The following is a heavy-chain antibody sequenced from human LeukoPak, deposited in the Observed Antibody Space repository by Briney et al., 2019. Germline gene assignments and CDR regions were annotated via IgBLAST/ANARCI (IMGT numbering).Heavy chain of an antibody. V-gene: IGHV3-9*01. CDR1: GFTFDDYA. J-gene: IGHJ4*02. D-gene: IGHD6-13*01. CDR2: ISWNSGSI. CDR3: AKDSSAAAAGFTLADY. Sequence: GGSLRLSCAASGFTFDDYATHWVRQAPGKGLEWVSGISWNSGSIGYADSVKGRFTISSDNAKNSLYLQMNSLRAEDTALYYCAKDSSAAAAGFTLADYWGQGTLVTVSS.